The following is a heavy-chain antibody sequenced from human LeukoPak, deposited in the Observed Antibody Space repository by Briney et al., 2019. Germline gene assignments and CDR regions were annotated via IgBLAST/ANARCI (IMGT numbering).Heavy chain of an antibody. CDR1: GGSISSSSYY. CDR3: ARGRGRYFDWLLQIDY. D-gene: IGHD3-9*01. Sequence: SETLSLTCTVSGGSISSSSYYWGWIRQPPGKGLEWIGSIYYSGSTYYNPSLKSRVTISEDTSKNQFSLKLSSVTAADTAVYYCARGRGRYFDWLLQIDYWGQGTLVTVSS. CDR2: IYYSGST. J-gene: IGHJ4*02. V-gene: IGHV4-39*01.